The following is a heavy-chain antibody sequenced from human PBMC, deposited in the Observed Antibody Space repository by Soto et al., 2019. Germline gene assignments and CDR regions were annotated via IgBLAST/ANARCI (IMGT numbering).Heavy chain of an antibody. D-gene: IGHD4-17*01. CDR1: GGSIGGSSDY. V-gene: IGHV4-39*07. J-gene: IGHJ4*02. CDR2: INYSGST. Sequence: SETLSLTCSVSGGSIGGSSDYWGWIRQPPGKGLEWIGRINYSGSTNYNPSLKSRVTISVDTSKNQFSLKLSSVTAADTAVYYCARDPAPYYGDHLDYWGQGTLVTVSS. CDR3: ARDPAPYYGDHLDY.